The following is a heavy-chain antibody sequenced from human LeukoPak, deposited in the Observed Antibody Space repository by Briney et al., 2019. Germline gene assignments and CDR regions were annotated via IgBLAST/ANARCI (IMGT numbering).Heavy chain of an antibody. CDR2: ITSSSSYI. CDR3: ARDLGYCSGGNCYPFDY. D-gene: IGHD2-15*01. J-gene: IGHJ4*02. CDR1: GFTFSTYS. V-gene: IGHV3-21*01. Sequence: GGSLRLSCAASGFTFSTYSMNWVRQAPGKGLEWVSSITSSSSYIFYADSVSGRFTISRDNSKNSLYLQMNSLRAEDTAVYYCARDLGYCSGGNCYPFDYWGQGVLVTVSS.